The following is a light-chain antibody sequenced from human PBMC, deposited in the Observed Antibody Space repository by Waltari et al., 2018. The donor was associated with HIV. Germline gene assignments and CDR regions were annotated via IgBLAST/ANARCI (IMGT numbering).Light chain of an antibody. CDR3: CSYAGSSTVYV. CDR1: SSDVGSYNL. V-gene: IGLV2-23*02. CDR2: EVS. Sequence: QSALTQPASVSGSPGQSITISCTGTSSDVGSYNLVSWYQKHPGKAPKLLIYEVSKRTSGVSKRCWCSKSGNTASLTSSGLQAEDEADYYCCSYAGSSTVYVFGTGTKVTVL. J-gene: IGLJ1*01.